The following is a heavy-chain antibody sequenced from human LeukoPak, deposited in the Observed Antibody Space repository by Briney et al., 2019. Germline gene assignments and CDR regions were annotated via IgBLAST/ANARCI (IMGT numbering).Heavy chain of an antibody. CDR3: ASGNRYSSSFDY. Sequence: GGSLRLSCAASGFTFSSYSMNWVRQAPGKGLEWVSYISSSSSYIYYADSVKGRFTISRDNAKNSLYLQMNSLRAEDTAVYYCASGNRYSSSFDYWGQGTLVTVSS. J-gene: IGHJ4*02. V-gene: IGHV3-21*05. D-gene: IGHD6-6*01. CDR1: GFTFSSYS. CDR2: ISSSSSYI.